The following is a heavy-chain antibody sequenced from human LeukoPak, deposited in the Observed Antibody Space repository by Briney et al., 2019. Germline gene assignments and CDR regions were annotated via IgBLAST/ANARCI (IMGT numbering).Heavy chain of an antibody. Sequence: GGSLRLSCAASGFTFSDSWMSWVRQAPGKGLEWVANIKQDGSDKYYVDSVKGRFTISRDNAKNSLYLQMNSLRAEDTAVYYCARVDYGDYAGEDYWGQGTLVTVSS. D-gene: IGHD4-17*01. CDR3: ARVDYGDYAGEDY. V-gene: IGHV3-7*01. J-gene: IGHJ4*02. CDR1: GFTFSDSW. CDR2: IKQDGSDK.